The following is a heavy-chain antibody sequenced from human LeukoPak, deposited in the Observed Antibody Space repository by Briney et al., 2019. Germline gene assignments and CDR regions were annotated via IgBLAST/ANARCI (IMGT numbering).Heavy chain of an antibody. V-gene: IGHV3-23*01. D-gene: IGHD2-2*01. Sequence: GGSLRLSCAASGFTFSIYAMSWVRQAPGKGLEWVSAISGSGGTAYYADSVKGRFTISRGNSKNTLYLQMNSLRAEDTAVYYCASAHLALYCSSTSCYGRSYYYGMDVWGQGTTVTVSS. CDR3: ASAHLALYCSSTSCYGRSYYYGMDV. CDR2: ISGSGGTA. J-gene: IGHJ6*02. CDR1: GFTFSIYA.